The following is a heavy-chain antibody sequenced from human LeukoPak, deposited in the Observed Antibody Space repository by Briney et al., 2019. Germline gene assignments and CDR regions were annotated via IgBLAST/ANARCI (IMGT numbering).Heavy chain of an antibody. CDR1: GGSISNYY. V-gene: IGHV4-59*01. Sequence: SETLSLTCTVSGGSISNYYWSWIRQPPGKGLEWIGYIYYSGSTNYHPSLKSRVTISVDTSKNQFSLKLSSVTAADTAVYYCARSRYCSSTSCYWFDPWGQGTLVTVSS. D-gene: IGHD2-2*01. CDR3: ARSRYCSSTSCYWFDP. J-gene: IGHJ5*02. CDR2: IYYSGST.